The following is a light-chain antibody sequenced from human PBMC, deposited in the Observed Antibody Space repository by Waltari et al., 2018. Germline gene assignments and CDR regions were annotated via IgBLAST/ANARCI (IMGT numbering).Light chain of an antibody. J-gene: IGKJ1*01. V-gene: IGKV3-20*01. CDR1: QSVGRS. CDR3: QHYVRLPVT. CDR2: GAS. Sequence: EIVLTNSPGTLSLSPGARATLSCRASQSVGRSLAWYQQKPGQAPRLLIYGASSRATCVPDRFSGSGSGTDFSLTISRLEPEDFAVYYCQHYVRLPVTFGQGTKVEIK.